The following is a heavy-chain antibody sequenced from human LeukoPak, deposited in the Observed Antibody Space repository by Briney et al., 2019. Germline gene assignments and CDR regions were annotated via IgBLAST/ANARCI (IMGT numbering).Heavy chain of an antibody. CDR1: GVTFSSYG. Sequence: GGSLRLSCAASGVTFSSYGMHWVRQAPGKGLEWGAVIWYDGSNKYSADSGQARFTISRDNSQNTLYLQMNSLRAEDTAVYYCARDRDYGGNPYGMDVWGQGTTVTVSS. D-gene: IGHD4-23*01. J-gene: IGHJ6*02. V-gene: IGHV3-33*01. CDR2: IWYDGSNK. CDR3: ARDRDYGGNPYGMDV.